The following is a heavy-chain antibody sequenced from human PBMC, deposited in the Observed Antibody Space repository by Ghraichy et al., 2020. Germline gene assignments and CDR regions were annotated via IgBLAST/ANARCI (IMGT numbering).Heavy chain of an antibody. CDR2: IYYSGST. J-gene: IGHJ4*02. D-gene: IGHD6-19*01. CDR1: GGSVSSGSYY. CDR3: ARVLGQWLDFDY. V-gene: IGHV4-61*01. Sequence: SETLSLTCTVSGGSVSSGSYYWSWIRQPPGKGLEWIGYIYYSGSTNYNPSLKSRVTISVDTSKNQFSLKLSSVTAADTAVYYCARVLGQWLDFDYWGQGTLVTVSS.